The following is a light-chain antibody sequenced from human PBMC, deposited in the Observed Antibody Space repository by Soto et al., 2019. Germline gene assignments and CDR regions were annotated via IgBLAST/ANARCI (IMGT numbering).Light chain of an antibody. CDR1: QSVSSN. Sequence: EIVMTQSPATLSASPGERATLSCRASQSVSSNLAWYQQKPGQAPRLLIYGASTRATGIPARFSGSGSGTECTLTISSLQSEDFAVYYCQQYHNWPITFGQGTRLEIK. V-gene: IGKV3-15*01. CDR3: QQYHNWPIT. J-gene: IGKJ5*01. CDR2: GAS.